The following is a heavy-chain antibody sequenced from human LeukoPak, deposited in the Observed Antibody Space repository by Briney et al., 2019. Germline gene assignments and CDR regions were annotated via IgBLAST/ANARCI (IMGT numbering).Heavy chain of an antibody. J-gene: IGHJ5*02. Sequence: ASVKVSCKASGYTFTCYGISWVRQAPGQGLEWMGWTSAYNGNTNYAQKLQGRVTMTTDTSTSTAYMELRSLRSDDTAVYYCARSNVLRYFDWLLYNWFDPWGQGTLVTVSS. CDR2: TSAYNGNT. D-gene: IGHD3-9*01. CDR1: GYTFTCYG. V-gene: IGHV1-18*01. CDR3: ARSNVLRYFDWLLYNWFDP.